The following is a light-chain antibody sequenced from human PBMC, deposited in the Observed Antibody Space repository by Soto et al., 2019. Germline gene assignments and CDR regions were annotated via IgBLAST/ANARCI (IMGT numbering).Light chain of an antibody. CDR2: NVS. J-gene: IGLJ1*01. CDR1: SSDVGGYNY. CDR3: SSYTTSNTYV. Sequence: QSVLTQPASVSGSPGQSITISCTGTSSDVGGYNYVSWYQQYPGKVPKLLIYNVSNRPSGVSNRFSGSKSGNTASPTISGLQADDEADFYCSSYTTSNTYVFGTGTKVTVL. V-gene: IGLV2-14*01.